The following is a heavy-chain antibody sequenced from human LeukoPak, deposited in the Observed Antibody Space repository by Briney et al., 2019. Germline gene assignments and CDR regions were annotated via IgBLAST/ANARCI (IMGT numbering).Heavy chain of an antibody. CDR2: ISYSGST. J-gene: IGHJ4*02. D-gene: IGHD6-13*01. CDR3: ARGVGSSWPRVYYFDY. CDR1: GDSISSSSYY. V-gene: IGHV4-39*07. Sequence: PSETLSLTCTVPGDSISSSSYYWGWIRQPPGKGLEWIGTISYSGSTYYNPSLKSRVTISVDTSKNQFSLKLSSVTAADTAVYYCARGVGSSWPRVYYFDYWGQGTLVTVSS.